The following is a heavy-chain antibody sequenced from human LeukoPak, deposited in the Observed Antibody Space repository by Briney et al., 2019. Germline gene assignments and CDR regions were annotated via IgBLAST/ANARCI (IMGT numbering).Heavy chain of an antibody. V-gene: IGHV1-46*01. CDR1: GYTFTSYY. J-gene: IGHJ5*02. CDR2: INPSGGST. CDR3: ARDPLLVVVTFNWFDP. D-gene: IGHD3-22*01. Sequence: ASVKVSCKASGYTFTSYYMHWVRQAPGQGLEWMGIINPSGGSTSYAQKFQGRVTMTRDTSISTAYMELSRLRSDDTAVYYCARDPLLVVVTFNWFDPWGQGTLVTVSS.